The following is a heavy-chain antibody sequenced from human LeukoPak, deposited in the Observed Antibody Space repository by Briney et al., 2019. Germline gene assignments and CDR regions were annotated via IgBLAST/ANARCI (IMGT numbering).Heavy chain of an antibody. J-gene: IGHJ3*02. CDR2: IYYSGST. CDR1: GGSISSYY. CDR3: ARQEVTFLFDAFDI. D-gene: IGHD2-21*02. Sequence: PETLSLTCTLSGGSISSYYWSWVRQPPGKGLEWIGYIYYSGSTNYNPSLKSRVTISVDTSKNQFSLKLSSVTAADTAVYYCARQEVTFLFDAFDIWGQGTMVTVSS. V-gene: IGHV4-59*08.